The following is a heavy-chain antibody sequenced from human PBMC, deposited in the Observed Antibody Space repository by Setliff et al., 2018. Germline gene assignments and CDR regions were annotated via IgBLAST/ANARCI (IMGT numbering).Heavy chain of an antibody. CDR3: ARGGSTFRDPFDI. CDR2: IGLTSSFI. V-gene: IGHV3-11*03. CDR1: GFTPGDHY. D-gene: IGHD3-16*01. J-gene: IGHJ3*02. Sequence: GGSLRLSCAAPGFTPGDHYMSWIRQAPGKGLEWVSYIGLTSSFINYADSVKGRFTISRDNAKESLFLQMNSLRVEDTAAYYCARGGSTFRDPFDIWGHGTMVTVSS.